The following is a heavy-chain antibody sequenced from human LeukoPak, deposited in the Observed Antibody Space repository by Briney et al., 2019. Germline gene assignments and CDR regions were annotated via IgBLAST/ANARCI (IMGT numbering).Heavy chain of an antibody. J-gene: IGHJ6*03. Sequence: SETLSLTCAVYGGSFSGYYWSWIRQPPGKGLEWIGEINHSGSTNYNPSLKSRVTISVDTSKNQFSLKLSSVTAADTAVYYCARLTYGDYYYYYYMDVWGKGTTDTISS. CDR3: ARLTYGDYYYYYYMDV. CDR1: GGSFSGYY. CDR2: INHSGST. V-gene: IGHV4-34*01. D-gene: IGHD4-17*01.